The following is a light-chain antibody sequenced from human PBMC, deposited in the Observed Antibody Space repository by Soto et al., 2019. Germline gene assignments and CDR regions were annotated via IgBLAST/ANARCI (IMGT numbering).Light chain of an antibody. CDR3: MQSTQLPPT. CDR1: QSLLHITGETF. CDR2: EVS. V-gene: IGKV2D-29*02. Sequence: DVVVPQTPLSLLVATGQPASISCKSSQSLLHITGETFLFWYLQKPGQSPQLLIYEVSTRVSGVPDRFSGSGSGTDFTLEISRVETDDVGIYYCMQSTQLPPTFGQGTRLEIK. J-gene: IGKJ5*01.